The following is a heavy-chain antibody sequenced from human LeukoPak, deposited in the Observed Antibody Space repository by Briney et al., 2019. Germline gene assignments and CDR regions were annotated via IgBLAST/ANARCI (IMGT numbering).Heavy chain of an antibody. CDR1: GGSFSGYY. CDR3: ARSTPYYYDSSGYYYRTPFDY. Sequence: SETLSLTCAVYGGSFSGYYWSWVRQPPGKGLEWIGEINHSGSTNYNPSLKSRVTISVDTSKNQFSLKLSSVTAADTAVYYCARSTPYYYDSSGYYYRTPFDYWGQGTLVTVSS. CDR2: INHSGST. D-gene: IGHD3-22*01. J-gene: IGHJ4*02. V-gene: IGHV4-34*01.